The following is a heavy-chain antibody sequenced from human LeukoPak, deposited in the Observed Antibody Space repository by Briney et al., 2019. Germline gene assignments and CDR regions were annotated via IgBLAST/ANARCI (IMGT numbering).Heavy chain of an antibody. CDR1: GFTFSSYG. D-gene: IGHD6-19*01. J-gene: IGHJ6*02. V-gene: IGHV3-30*18. CDR3: ANLPGLALTGPLYYGMDV. CDR2: ISYDGSNK. Sequence: GGSLRLSCAASGFTFSSYGMHWVRQAPGKGLEWVAVISYDGSNKYYADSVKGRFTISRDNSKNTLYLQMNSLRAEDTAVYYCANLPGLALTGPLYYGMDVWGQGTTVTVSS.